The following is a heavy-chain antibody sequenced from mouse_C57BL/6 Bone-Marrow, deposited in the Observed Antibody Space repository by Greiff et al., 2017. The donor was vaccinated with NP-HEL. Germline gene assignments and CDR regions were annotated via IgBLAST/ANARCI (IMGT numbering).Heavy chain of an antibody. CDR2: IRNTANGYTT. J-gene: IGHJ3*01. CDR3: ARSLCTMSKRGFAY. D-gene: IGHD2-4*01. Sequence: EVQVVESGGGLVQPGGSLSLSCAASGFTFTDYYMSWVRQPPGKALEWLGFIRNTANGYTTEYSASVKGRFTISRDNSQSIHYLQMNDLRAEDSATYYCARSLCTMSKRGFAYWGQGTLVTVSA. CDR1: GFTFTDYY. V-gene: IGHV7-3*01.